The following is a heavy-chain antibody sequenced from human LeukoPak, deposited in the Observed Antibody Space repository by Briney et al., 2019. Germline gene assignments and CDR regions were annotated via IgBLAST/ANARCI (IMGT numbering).Heavy chain of an antibody. J-gene: IGHJ5*02. Sequence: SVKVSCKASGGTSSSYAISWVRQAPGQGLEWMGRIIPILGIANYAQKFQGRVTITADKSTSTAYMELSSLRSEDTAVYYCARDRIAAAGTFDPWGQGTLATVSS. CDR3: ARDRIAAAGTFDP. CDR2: IIPILGIA. V-gene: IGHV1-69*04. CDR1: GGTSSSYA. D-gene: IGHD6-13*01.